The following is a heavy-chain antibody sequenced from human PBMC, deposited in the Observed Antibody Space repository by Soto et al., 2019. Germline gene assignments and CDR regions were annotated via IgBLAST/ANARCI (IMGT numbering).Heavy chain of an antibody. D-gene: IGHD2-15*01. CDR3: ARLDSGGSFYGMDG. CDR2: IIPIFGTA. V-gene: IGHV1-69*01. Sequence: GPSEQLSCKSSVRTFSSYGIICVRQAPGQGLEWMGGIIPIFGTANYAQKFQGRVTITADESTSTAYMELSSLRSEDTAVYYCARLDSGGSFYGMDGWGQGHSVT. J-gene: IGHJ6*02. CDR1: VRTFSSYG.